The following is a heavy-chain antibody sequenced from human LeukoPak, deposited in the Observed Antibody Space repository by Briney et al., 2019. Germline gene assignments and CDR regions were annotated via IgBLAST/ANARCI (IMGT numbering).Heavy chain of an antibody. D-gene: IGHD3-16*01. CDR1: GGPFSGYY. CDR3: AIEWRSASTAKRGGSYWYFDL. Sequence: SETLSLTCAVYGGPFSGYYWTWIRQPPGKGLEWIGEINHTGSTNYTPSLKSRATVSADTSNNQFSLKLSSVTAADTAVSYCAIEWRSASTAKRGGSYWYFDLWARGTLVTVSS. CDR2: INHTGST. J-gene: IGHJ2*01. V-gene: IGHV4-34*01.